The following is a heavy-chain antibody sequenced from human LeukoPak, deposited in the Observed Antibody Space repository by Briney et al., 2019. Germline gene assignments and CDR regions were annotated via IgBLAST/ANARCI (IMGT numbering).Heavy chain of an antibody. CDR3: AREVSDWRYFDY. J-gene: IGHJ4*02. CDR1: GFTFSSYG. D-gene: IGHD3/OR15-3a*01. V-gene: IGHV3-33*01. Sequence: GGSLRLSCAASGFTFSSYGMHWVRQAPGKGLEWVAVIWYDGSNKYYADSVKGRFTISRDNSKDTLYLQMNSLRAEDTAVYYCAREVSDWRYFDYWGQGTLVTVSS. CDR2: IWYDGSNK.